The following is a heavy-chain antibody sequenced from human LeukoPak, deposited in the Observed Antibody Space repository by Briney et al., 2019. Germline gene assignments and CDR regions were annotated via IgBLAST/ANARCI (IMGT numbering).Heavy chain of an antibody. CDR1: EFTFSSYW. J-gene: IGHJ4*02. Sequence: GGSLRLSCAASEFTFSSYWMSWVRQAPGKGLEWVASIKQDGSEKYYVDSVKGRVTISRDNAKNSLHLQMNSLRAEDTAVYYCARVFGAGYSDYWGQGTLVTVSS. CDR2: IKQDGSEK. V-gene: IGHV3-7*01. CDR3: ARVFGAGYSDY. D-gene: IGHD4/OR15-4a*01.